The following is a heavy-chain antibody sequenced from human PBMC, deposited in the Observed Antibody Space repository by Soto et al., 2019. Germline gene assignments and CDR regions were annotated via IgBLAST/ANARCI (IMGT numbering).Heavy chain of an antibody. CDR2: VYYTGTT. CDR1: GGSISSYF. V-gene: IGHV4-59*01. J-gene: IGHJ5*02. D-gene: IGHD3-10*01. CDR3: ARDSVDMVRGVIPHGWFDP. Sequence: SETLSLTCTVSGGSISSYFYIWVRQPPGKGLEWIGSVYYTGTTDYNPSLKSRVTISVDTSKTQFSLNLRSVTAADTAVYYCARDSVDMVRGVIPHGWFDPWGQGTLVTVSS.